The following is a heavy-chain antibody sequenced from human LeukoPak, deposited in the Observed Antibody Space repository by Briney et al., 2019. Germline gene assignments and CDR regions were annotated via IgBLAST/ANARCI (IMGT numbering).Heavy chain of an antibody. D-gene: IGHD3-3*01. CDR1: GFTFSSYW. CDR2: INSDGSST. J-gene: IGHJ4*02. CDR3: ARDTSYYDFWSAVYYFDY. Sequence: GGSLRLSCAASGFTFSSYWMHWVRQAPGKGLVWVSRINSDGSSTSYADSVKGRFTISSDNAKNTLYLQMNSLRAEDTAVYYCARDTSYYDFWSAVYYFDYWGQGTLVTVSS. V-gene: IGHV3-74*01.